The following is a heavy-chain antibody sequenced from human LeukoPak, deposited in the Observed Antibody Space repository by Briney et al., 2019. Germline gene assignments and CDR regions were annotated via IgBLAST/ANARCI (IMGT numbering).Heavy chain of an antibody. CDR1: GFTVSSDY. Sequence: GESLRLSCAASGFTVSSDYMSWVRQAPGKGLEWVSVIYGGGTTYYADPVKGRFTISRDNSKNTLYLQMSSLRVEDTAVYYCAKIPDVSDYWGQGTLVTVSS. CDR3: AKIPDVSDY. CDR2: IYGGGTT. V-gene: IGHV3-66*01. J-gene: IGHJ4*02. D-gene: IGHD5/OR15-5a*01.